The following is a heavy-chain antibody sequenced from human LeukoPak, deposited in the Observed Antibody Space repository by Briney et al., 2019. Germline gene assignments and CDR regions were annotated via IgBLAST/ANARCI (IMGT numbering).Heavy chain of an antibody. CDR3: ARCLPPDPDRLLPDY. J-gene: IGHJ4*02. V-gene: IGHV3-20*04. CDR2: INWNGGST. Sequence: PGGSLRLSCAAPGFTFDDYGMSWVRQAPGKGLEWVSGINWNGGSTGYADSVKGRFTISRDNAKNSLYLQMNSLRAEDTALYYCARCLPPDPDRLLPDYWGQGTLVTVSS. CDR1: GFTFDDYG. D-gene: IGHD1-14*01.